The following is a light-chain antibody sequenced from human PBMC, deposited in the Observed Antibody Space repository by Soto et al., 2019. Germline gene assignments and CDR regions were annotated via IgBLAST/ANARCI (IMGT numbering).Light chain of an antibody. CDR2: EVT. J-gene: IGLJ3*02. CDR1: SRDVGAYKY. Sequence: QSALTQPPSASGSPGQSVTISCTGTSRDVGAYKYVSWYQQYPGKAPKLMIYEVTKRPSGVPDRFSGSKSGNTASLTVSGLQAEDEADYCCTSYVGNGIGVFGGGTKLTVL. V-gene: IGLV2-8*01. CDR3: TSYVGNGIGV.